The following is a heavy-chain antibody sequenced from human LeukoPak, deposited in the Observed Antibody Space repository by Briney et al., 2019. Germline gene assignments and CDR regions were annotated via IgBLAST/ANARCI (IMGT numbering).Heavy chain of an antibody. CDR3: ARGDYFYVSGSYFSDAFDI. Sequence: GGALRLSCAASGFTFSDYYMSWLRQAPGKGLEGVSYISGSGSTIYYADSVKGRFTISRDNAKNSLYLQMNSLRAEDTAVYYCARGDYFYVSGSYFSDAFDIWGQGTMVTVSS. D-gene: IGHD3-10*01. CDR2: ISGSGSTI. CDR1: GFTFSDYY. V-gene: IGHV3-11*04. J-gene: IGHJ3*02.